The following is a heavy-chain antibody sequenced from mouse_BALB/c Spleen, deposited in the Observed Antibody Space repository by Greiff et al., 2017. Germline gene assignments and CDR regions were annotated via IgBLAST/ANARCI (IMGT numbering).Heavy chain of an antibody. V-gene: IGHV4-1*02. CDR1: GFDFSRYW. Sequence: EVKLVESGGGLVQPGGSLKLSCAASGFDFSRYWMSWVRQAPGKGLEWIGEINPDSSTINYTPSLKDKFIISRDNAKNTLYLQMSKVRSEDTALYYCARRGVGYYAMDYWGQGTSVTVSS. CDR3: ARRGVGYYAMDY. J-gene: IGHJ4*01. D-gene: IGHD4-1*01. CDR2: INPDSSTI.